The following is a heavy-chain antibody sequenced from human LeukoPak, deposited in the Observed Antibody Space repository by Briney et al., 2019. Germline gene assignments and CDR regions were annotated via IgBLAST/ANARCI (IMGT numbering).Heavy chain of an antibody. Sequence: SQTLSLTCAVSGGSISSGGYSWSWIRQPPGKGLEWIGYIYHSGSTYYNPSLKSRVTISVDRSKNQFSLKLSSVTAADTAVYYCARDRGPGDYVPIIDYWGQGTLVTVSS. CDR3: ARDRGPGDYVPIIDY. J-gene: IGHJ4*02. CDR2: IYHSGST. V-gene: IGHV4-30-2*01. D-gene: IGHD4-17*01. CDR1: GGSISSGGYS.